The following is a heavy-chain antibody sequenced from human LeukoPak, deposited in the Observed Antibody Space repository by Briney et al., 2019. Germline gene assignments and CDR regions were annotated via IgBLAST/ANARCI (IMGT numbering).Heavy chain of an antibody. CDR3: ARDSSGYYSYYYYYGMDV. D-gene: IGHD3-22*01. Sequence: PGGSLRLSCAASGFTFSSYWMSWVRQAPGKGLEWVANIKQDGSEKYYVDSVKGRFTISRDNAKNSLYLQMNSLRAEDTAVYYCARDSSGYYSYYYYYGMDVWGQGTTVTVSS. V-gene: IGHV3-7*01. J-gene: IGHJ6*02. CDR1: GFTFSSYW. CDR2: IKQDGSEK.